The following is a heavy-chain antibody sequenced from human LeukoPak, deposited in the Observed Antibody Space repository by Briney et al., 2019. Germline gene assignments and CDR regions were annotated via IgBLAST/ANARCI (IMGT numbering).Heavy chain of an antibody. D-gene: IGHD2-21*02. Sequence: GGSLRLSCAASGFTFNSYAMHWVRQAPGKGLEWVAVISYDGSNKNYGDSVKGRFTISRDNSKNTLYLQMNSLSAEDTAVYYCARSVVTATPHYFQHWGQGTLVTVSS. CDR2: ISYDGSNK. CDR3: ARSVVTATPHYFQH. V-gene: IGHV3-30*04. CDR1: GFTFNSYA. J-gene: IGHJ1*01.